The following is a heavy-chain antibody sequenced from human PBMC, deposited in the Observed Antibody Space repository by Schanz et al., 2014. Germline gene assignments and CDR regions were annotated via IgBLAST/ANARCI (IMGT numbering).Heavy chain of an antibody. V-gene: IGHV3-48*04. J-gene: IGHJ2*01. CDR2: IGSSSSRI. CDR1: GFTFGSNS. CDR3: ARNRGSGGQNWYFDL. Sequence: EVQLLESGGGLVEPGGSLRLSCAASGFTFGSNSMNWVRQAPGKGLEWISYIGSSSSRIDHADSVKGRFTISRDNTKNSLFLQLNSLRADDTAVYYCARNRGSGGQNWYFDLWGRGTLVTVSS. D-gene: IGHD1-26*01.